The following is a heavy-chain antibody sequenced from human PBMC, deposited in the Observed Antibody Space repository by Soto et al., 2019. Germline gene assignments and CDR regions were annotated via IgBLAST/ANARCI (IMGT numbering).Heavy chain of an antibody. Sequence: EVQLLASGGGLVQPGGSLRLSCAASGFTFSSYAMSWLRQAPGTGLEWVSAISGSGCSTYYANSVKGRFTISRDNSTNTLYLHMNSMRAEDTAVYYCAKAQLPNTEAAGSDYWGKGTLVTVSS. CDR2: ISGSGCST. CDR3: AKAQLPNTEAAGSDY. J-gene: IGHJ4*02. CDR1: GFTFSSYA. D-gene: IGHD6-13*01. V-gene: IGHV3-23*01.